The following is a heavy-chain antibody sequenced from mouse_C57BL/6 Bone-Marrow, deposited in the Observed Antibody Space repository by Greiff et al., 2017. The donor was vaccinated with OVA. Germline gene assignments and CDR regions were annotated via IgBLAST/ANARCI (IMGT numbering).Heavy chain of an antibody. D-gene: IGHD3-2*02. V-gene: IGHV5-9*01. J-gene: IGHJ4*01. CDR1: GFTFSSYT. CDR2: ISGGGGNT. Sequence: EVMLVESGGGLVKPGGSLKLSCAASGFTFSSYTMSWVRQTPEKRLEWVATISGGGGNTSYPDRVKGRFTISSDNDKNTLYLQMSSLRSEDTALYYCARKTAQATYYAMDDWGQGTSGTVSS. CDR3: ARKTAQATYYAMDD.